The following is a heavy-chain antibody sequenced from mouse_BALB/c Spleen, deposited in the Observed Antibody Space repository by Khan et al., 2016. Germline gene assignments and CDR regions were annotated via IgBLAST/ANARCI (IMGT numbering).Heavy chain of an antibody. CDR2: INPGSGGT. CDR3: ARYDGNYYAMDY. J-gene: IGHJ4*01. V-gene: IGHV1-54*01. CDR1: GYAFTNYL. Sequence: QVQLQQSGAELVRPGTSVKVSCKASGYAFTNYLIEWVQQRPGQGLEWIGVINPGSGGTNYNEKFKGKATLTADKSSSTAYMQLSSLTSDDSAVYFCARYDGNYYAMDYWGQGTSVTVSS. D-gene: IGHD2-3*01.